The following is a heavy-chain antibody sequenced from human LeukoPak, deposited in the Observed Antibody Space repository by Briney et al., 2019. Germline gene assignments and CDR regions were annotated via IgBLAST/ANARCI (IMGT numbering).Heavy chain of an antibody. Sequence: ASVKVSCKASGYTFTAYYIHWVRQAPGQGLEWMGWINPNGGGTSYAQKFQGRVTMTRDTSITTAYMNLSRLTSDDTAVYYCVGPLSTIWNSFDIWGQGTMVTVSS. D-gene: IGHD2/OR15-2a*01. J-gene: IGHJ3*02. CDR2: INPNGGGT. CDR1: GYTFTAYY. V-gene: IGHV1-2*02. CDR3: VGPLSTIWNSFDI.